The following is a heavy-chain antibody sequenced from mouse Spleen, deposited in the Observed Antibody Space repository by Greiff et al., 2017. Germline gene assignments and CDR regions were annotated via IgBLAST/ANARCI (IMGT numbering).Heavy chain of an antibody. CDR3: ARNAMDY. CDR2: IDPSDSYT. V-gene: IGHV1-69*01. Sequence: VQLQQPGAELVMPGASVKLSCKASGYTFTSYWMHWVKQRPGQGLEWIGEIDPSDSYTNYNHKFKGKATLTVDKSSSTAYMRRSSLTSEDSAVYYCARNAMDYWGQGTSVT. J-gene: IGHJ4*01. CDR1: GYTFTSYW.